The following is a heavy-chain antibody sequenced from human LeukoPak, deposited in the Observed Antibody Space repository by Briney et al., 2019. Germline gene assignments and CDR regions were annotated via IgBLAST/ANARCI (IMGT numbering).Heavy chain of an antibody. CDR1: GFTFSSYW. CDR3: ARDPGPAGWFDY. CDR2: INSDGSST. D-gene: IGHD2-2*01. J-gene: IGHJ4*02. Sequence: GGSLRLSCAASGFTFSSYWMHWVRQAPGKGLVWVSRINSDGSSTSYADSVKGRFTIYRDNAKNTLYLKMNSLRAEDTAVYYCARDPGPAGWFDYWGQGTLVTVSS. V-gene: IGHV3-74*01.